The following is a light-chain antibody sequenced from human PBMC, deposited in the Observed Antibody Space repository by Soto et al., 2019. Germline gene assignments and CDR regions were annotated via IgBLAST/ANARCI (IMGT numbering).Light chain of an antibody. CDR2: GAS. CDR3: QHYGTSPTWT. J-gene: IGKJ1*01. Sequence: PGERATLSCRASQSVSGSYLAWYQQKPGQAPRLLIYGASSRATDIPDRFSGDGSGTDFTLTISRLEPEDFVVYYCQHYGTSPTWTFGQGTKVEVK. CDR1: QSVSGSY. V-gene: IGKV3-20*01.